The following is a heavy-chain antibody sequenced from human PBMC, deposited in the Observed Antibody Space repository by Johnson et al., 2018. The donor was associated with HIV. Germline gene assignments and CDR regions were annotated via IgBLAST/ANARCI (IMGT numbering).Heavy chain of an antibody. CDR1: GFTFSSYA. J-gene: IGHJ3*02. CDR3: ASSIAPYCSSTVAFDI. Sequence: VQLVESGGGLIQPGGSLRLSCVASGFTFSSYAMHWVRQAPGKGLEWVAVISYDGNNKYYADSVKGRFTISRDNSKNTLYLQMNSLRAEDTAVYYCASSIAPYCSSTVAFDIWGQGTMVAVSS. CDR2: ISYDGNNK. D-gene: IGHD6-6*01. V-gene: IGHV3-30-3*01.